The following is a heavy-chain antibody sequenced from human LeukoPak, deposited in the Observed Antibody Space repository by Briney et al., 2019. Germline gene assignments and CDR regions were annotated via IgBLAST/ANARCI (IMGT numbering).Heavy chain of an antibody. CDR1: GGSISSGGYY. J-gene: IGHJ4*02. Sequence: SETLSLTCTVSGGSISSGGYYWSWIRQPPGEGLEWISYIYLSGSTYYSPSLKSRVTISVDGSKNQFSLKLNSVTAADTAVYYCARAGTYGGNSYFDYWGQGTLVTVSS. D-gene: IGHD4-23*01. CDR3: ARAGTYGGNSYFDY. V-gene: IGHV4-30-2*01. CDR2: IYLSGST.